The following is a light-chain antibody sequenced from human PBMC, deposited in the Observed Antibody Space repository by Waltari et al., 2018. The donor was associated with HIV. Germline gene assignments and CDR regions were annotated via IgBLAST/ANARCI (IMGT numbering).Light chain of an antibody. CDR1: DSDFVLYHF. CDR3: ASFTGDNTVM. V-gene: IGLV2-14*03. CDR2: DVD. Sequence: AVTQPASVSGLPGQSPTLSCPGADSDFVLYHFFSWYQQHPGNPTKLLLYDVDSRASGVSDRFSGSMSGNTASLTISGLRAEDEAHYYGASFTGDNTVMFGGGTEVTVL. J-gene: IGLJ3*02.